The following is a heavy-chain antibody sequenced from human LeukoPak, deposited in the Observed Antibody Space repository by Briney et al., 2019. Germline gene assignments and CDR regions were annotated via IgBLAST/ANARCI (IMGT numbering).Heavy chain of an antibody. D-gene: IGHD2-2*01. CDR1: GYTFTSYD. V-gene: IGHV1-8*01. CDR2: MNPNSGNT. Sequence: ASVKVSCKAPGYTFTSYDINWVRQATGQGLEWMGWMNPNSGNTGYAQKLQGRVTMTRNTSISTAYMELSSLRSEDTAVYYCARVADVVVVPAAAGETFDPWGQGTLVTVSS. J-gene: IGHJ5*02. CDR3: ARVADVVVVPAAAGETFDP.